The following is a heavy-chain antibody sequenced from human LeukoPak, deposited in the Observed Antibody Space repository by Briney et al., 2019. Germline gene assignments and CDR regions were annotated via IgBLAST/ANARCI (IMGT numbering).Heavy chain of an antibody. D-gene: IGHD3-10*01. V-gene: IGHV1-46*01. CDR1: GYTFTSYD. CDR2: INPSGGST. CDR3: ARDDGSGSYYT. J-gene: IGHJ5*02. Sequence: ASVKVSCKASGYTFTSYDINWVRQAPGQGLEWMGIINPSGGSTSYAQKFQGRVTMTRDTSTSTVYMELSSLRSEDTAVYYCARDDGSGSYYTWGQGTLVTVSS.